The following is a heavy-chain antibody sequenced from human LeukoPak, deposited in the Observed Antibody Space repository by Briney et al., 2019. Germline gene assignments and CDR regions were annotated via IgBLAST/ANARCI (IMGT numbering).Heavy chain of an antibody. CDR1: GFTFSSYS. CDR2: ISSSSSYI. Sequence: GGSLRLSCAASGFTFSSYSMNWVRQAPGKGLEWVSSISSSSSYIYYADSEKGRFTISRDNAKNSLYLQMNSLRAEDTAVYYCARDLGPYDFWSGYSYYGMDVWGQGTTVTVSS. J-gene: IGHJ6*02. V-gene: IGHV3-21*01. CDR3: ARDLGPYDFWSGYSYYGMDV. D-gene: IGHD3-3*01.